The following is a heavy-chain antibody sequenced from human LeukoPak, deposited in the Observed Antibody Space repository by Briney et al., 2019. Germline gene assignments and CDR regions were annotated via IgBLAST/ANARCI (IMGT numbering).Heavy chain of an antibody. CDR1: GFTFSSYA. D-gene: IGHD2-2*02. CDR2: ISWNSGSI. V-gene: IGHV3-9*01. CDR3: AKDIAEGYCSSTSCYTGGYYFDY. Sequence: SGGSLRLSCAASGFTFSSYAMHWVRQAPGKGLEWVSGISWNSGSIGYADSVKGRFTISRDNAKNSLYLQMNSLRAEDTALYYCAKDIAEGYCSSTSCYTGGYYFDYWGQGTLVTVSS. J-gene: IGHJ4*02.